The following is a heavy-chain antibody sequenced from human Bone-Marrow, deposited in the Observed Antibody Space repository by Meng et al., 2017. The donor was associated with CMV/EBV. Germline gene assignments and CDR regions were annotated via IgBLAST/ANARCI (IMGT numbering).Heavy chain of an antibody. J-gene: IGHJ4*02. D-gene: IGHD3-10*01. CDR3: ARDPVRDHGGSGRCLDF. V-gene: IGHV3-69-1*01. CDR1: GFSLSDYS. Sequence: GESLKISCAASGFSLSDYSMHWVRQAPGKGLEWVAFITRNNLIYYADSLEGRFTISRDNGRNSLYLQVRSLRDEDTAVYYCARDPVRDHGGSGRCLDFWGQGTLVTVSS. CDR2: ITRNNLI.